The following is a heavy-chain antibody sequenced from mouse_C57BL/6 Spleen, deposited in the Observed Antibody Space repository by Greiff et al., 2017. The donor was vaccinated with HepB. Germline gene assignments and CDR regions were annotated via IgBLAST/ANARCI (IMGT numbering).Heavy chain of an antibody. CDR1: GYTFTSYW. D-gene: IGHD2-3*01. Sequence: VQLQQSGAELVKPGASVKMSCKASGYTFTSYWITWVKQRPGQGLEWIGDIYPGSGSTNYNEKFKSKATLTVDTSSSTAYMQLSSLTSEDSAVYYCARGEDGSYEVDDWGQGTSVTVSS. CDR3: ARGEDGSYEVDD. V-gene: IGHV1-55*01. CDR2: IYPGSGST. J-gene: IGHJ4*01.